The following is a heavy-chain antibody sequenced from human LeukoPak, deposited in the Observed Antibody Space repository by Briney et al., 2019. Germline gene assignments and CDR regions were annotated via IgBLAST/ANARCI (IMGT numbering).Heavy chain of an antibody. Sequence: SETLSLTCTVSGGSMSSGTYYWSWIRQPAGKGLEYIGRIFSSGNNNYNPSLKSRITMSTDTSKNQFSLNLSSVTAADSAVCYCASFCASTTCYNDGTNFAFWGQGTLVTVSS. D-gene: IGHD2-2*01. CDR2: IFSSGNN. V-gene: IGHV4-61*02. CDR1: GGSMSSGTYY. CDR3: ASFCASTTCYNDGTNFAF. J-gene: IGHJ4*02.